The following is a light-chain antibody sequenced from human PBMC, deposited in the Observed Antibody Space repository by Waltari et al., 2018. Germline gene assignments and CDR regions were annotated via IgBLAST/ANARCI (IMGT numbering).Light chain of an antibody. CDR3: CSDAGGDTMA. Sequence: QPALTQPRSVPGYPGQSVNISCTGPSSDVGGYMYVSWPQQHPGQPPKLIIFAVSERPPGVPDRFSGSKSGNTASLTISGRQAEDEGDYYCCSDAGGDTMAVGGVTKLTVL. CDR1: SSDVGGYMY. V-gene: IGLV2-11*01. CDR2: AVS. J-gene: IGLJ2*01.